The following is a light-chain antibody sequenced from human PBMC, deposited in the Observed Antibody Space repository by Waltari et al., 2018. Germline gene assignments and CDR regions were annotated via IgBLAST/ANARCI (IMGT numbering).Light chain of an antibody. CDR2: KVS. CDR3: MQGTHWPPYT. V-gene: IGKV2-30*02. CDR1: QSVFHSSTYGNA. J-gene: IGKJ2*01. Sequence: VMTQSPDFLPVSLGERATISCRSSQSVFHSSTYGNAIAWFQQRPGQPPRRLIYKVSNRDSGVPDRFSGSGSGTDFTLKISRVEAEDVGVYYCMQGTHWPPYTFGQGTKLEIK.